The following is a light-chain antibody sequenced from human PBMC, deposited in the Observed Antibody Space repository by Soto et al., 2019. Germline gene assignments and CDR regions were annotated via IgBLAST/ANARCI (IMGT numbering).Light chain of an antibody. V-gene: IGKV1-9*01. CDR3: QQLNRLPRT. J-gene: IGKJ1*01. CDR2: SAS. Sequence: EIHLTQSPSFLSASVGDRVTITCRASQDISSYLAWYQQRPGKVPRFLTHSASTLQSGVPSRFSATGSGTTFTLTISSLQPEDMATYDCQQLNRLPRTFGPGTKVEV. CDR1: QDISSY.